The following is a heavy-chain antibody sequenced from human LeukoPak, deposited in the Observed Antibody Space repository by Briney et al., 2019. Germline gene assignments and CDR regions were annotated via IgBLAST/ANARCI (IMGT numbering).Heavy chain of an antibody. D-gene: IGHD2-15*01. CDR3: ATGGRSGVAFES. Sequence: GRSLRLSCTPSGLIASSKYMSWVRQPPGKGLGWVSLIYSGGSTYYADSVMGRSTISRDKSNNTLYLQMNSLRAEDTAVYYCATGGRSGVAFESWGQGTLVTVSS. J-gene: IGHJ4*02. V-gene: IGHV3-53*01. CDR2: IYSGGST. CDR1: GLIASSKY.